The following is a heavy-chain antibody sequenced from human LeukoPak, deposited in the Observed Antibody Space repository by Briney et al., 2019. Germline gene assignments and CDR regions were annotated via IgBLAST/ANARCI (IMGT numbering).Heavy chain of an antibody. J-gene: IGHJ5*02. CDR3: ARDPGGSYFSWFDP. V-gene: IGHV4-59*01. CDR1: GGSISSYY. D-gene: IGHD1-26*01. Sequence: SGTLSLTCTVSGGSISSYYWSWIRQPPGKGLEWIGYIYYSGSTNYNPSLKSRVTISVDTSKNQFSLKLSSVTAADTAVYYCARDPGGSYFSWFDPWGQGTLVTVSS. CDR2: IYYSGST.